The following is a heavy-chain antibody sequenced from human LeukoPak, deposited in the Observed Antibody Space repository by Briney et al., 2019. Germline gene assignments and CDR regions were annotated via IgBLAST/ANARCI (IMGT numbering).Heavy chain of an antibody. D-gene: IGHD3-10*01. Sequence: PGGSLRLSCAASRFTFSDYWMAWVRQAPGKGLEWVANIWPDGSDKYHVDSVRGRFTISRDNAQNSLNLQMNSLRAEDSGVYYCGRWGVNAGLDRWGQGTLVIVSS. J-gene: IGHJ5*02. CDR2: IWPDGSDK. CDR1: RFTFSDYW. CDR3: GRWGVNAGLDR. V-gene: IGHV3-7*01.